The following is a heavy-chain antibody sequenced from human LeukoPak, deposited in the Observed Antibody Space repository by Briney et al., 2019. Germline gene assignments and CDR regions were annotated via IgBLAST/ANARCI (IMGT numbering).Heavy chain of an antibody. J-gene: IGHJ5*02. CDR2: ISAYNGNT. D-gene: IGHD6-19*01. V-gene: IGHV1-18*01. Sequence: ASVKVSCKASSYTFTSYGISWVRQAPGQGLEWMGWISAYNGNTNYAQKLQGRVTMTTDTSTSTAYMELRSLRSDDTAVYYCARFAVAANWFDPWGQGTLVTVSS. CDR1: SYTFTSYG. CDR3: ARFAVAANWFDP.